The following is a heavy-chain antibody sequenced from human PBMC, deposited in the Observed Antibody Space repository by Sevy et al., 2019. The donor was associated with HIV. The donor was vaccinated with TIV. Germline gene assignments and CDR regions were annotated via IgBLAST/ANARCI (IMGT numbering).Heavy chain of an antibody. V-gene: IGHV3-30-3*01. J-gene: IGHJ4*02. CDR1: GFNLSPYW. Sequence: GGSLRLSCVASGFNLSPYWMTWVRQAPGKGLEWVAVISYDGSNKYYADSVKGRFTISRDNSKNTLYLQMNSLRAEDTAVYYCARDLGSNDYGDYEDYWGQGTLVTVSS. CDR3: ARDLGSNDYGDYEDY. D-gene: IGHD4-17*01. CDR2: ISYDGSNK.